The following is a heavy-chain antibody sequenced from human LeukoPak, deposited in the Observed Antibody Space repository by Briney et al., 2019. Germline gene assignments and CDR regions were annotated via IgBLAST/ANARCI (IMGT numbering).Heavy chain of an antibody. V-gene: IGHV4-34*01. Sequence: PSETLSLTCAVYGGSFSGYYWSWIRQPPGKGLEWIGEINHSGSTNYNPSLKSRVTISVDTSKDQFSLKLSSVTAEDTAVYYCAKGGHFNFDYWGQGTLVTVSS. CDR1: GGSFSGYY. CDR3: AKGGHFNFDY. CDR2: INHSGST. J-gene: IGHJ4*02.